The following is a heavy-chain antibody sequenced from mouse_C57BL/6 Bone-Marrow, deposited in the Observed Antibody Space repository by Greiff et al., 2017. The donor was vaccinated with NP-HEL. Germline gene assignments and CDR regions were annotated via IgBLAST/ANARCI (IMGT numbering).Heavy chain of an antibody. CDR1: GYSITSGYY. J-gene: IGHJ1*03. D-gene: IGHD1-1*01. CDR3: AREGDYYGSSFP. CDR2: ISYDGSN. Sequence: EVQLQQSGPGLVKPSQSLSLTCSVTGYSITSGYYWNWIRQFPGNKLEWMGYISYDGSNNYNPSLKNRISITRDTSKNQFFLKLNSVTTEDTATYYCAREGDYYGSSFPWGTGTTVTVSS. V-gene: IGHV3-6*01.